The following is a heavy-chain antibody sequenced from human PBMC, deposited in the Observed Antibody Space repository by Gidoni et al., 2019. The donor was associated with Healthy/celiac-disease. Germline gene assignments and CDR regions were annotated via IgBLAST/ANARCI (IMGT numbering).Heavy chain of an antibody. D-gene: IGHD2-21*02. Sequence: EVQLVESGGGLVQPGVSLRLSCSPSGFTFSSYSMNWVRQAPGKGLEWVSYISSSSSTIYYADSVKGRFTISRDNAKNSLYLQMNSLRDEDTAVYYCASQAHCGGDCYSSFDYWGQGTLVTVSS. CDR1: GFTFSSYS. CDR3: ASQAHCGGDCYSSFDY. V-gene: IGHV3-48*02. J-gene: IGHJ4*02. CDR2: ISSSSSTI.